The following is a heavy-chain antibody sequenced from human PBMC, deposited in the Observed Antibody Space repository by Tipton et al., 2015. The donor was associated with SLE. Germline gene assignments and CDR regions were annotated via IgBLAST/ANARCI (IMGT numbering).Heavy chain of an antibody. J-gene: IGHJ4*02. CDR3: ASTSWYFDY. CDR1: GGSFSAYY. Sequence: TLSLTCAVYGGSFSAYYWSWIRQPPGKGLEWIGEINHGGSTNYNPSLKSRVTISVDTSKNQFSLKLSSVTAADTAMYYCASTSWYFDYWGQGTLVTVSS. V-gene: IGHV4-34*01. CDR2: INHGGST.